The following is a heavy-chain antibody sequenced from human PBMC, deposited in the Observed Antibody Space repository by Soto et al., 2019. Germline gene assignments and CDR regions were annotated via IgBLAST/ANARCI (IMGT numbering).Heavy chain of an antibody. CDR3: ARDFPLDIIIVPAPFDV. V-gene: IGHV1-69*04. CDR2: IIPILGLT. J-gene: IGHJ3*01. Sequence: GASVKVSSKASGGTFSNSTLTWVRQAPGQGLEWMGRIIPILGLTHYAQKFQGRVTITADKSTATAYLELSSLRSEDTAVYYCARDFPLDIIIVPAPFDVWGQGTMVTVSS. CDR1: GGTFSNST. D-gene: IGHD2-2*01.